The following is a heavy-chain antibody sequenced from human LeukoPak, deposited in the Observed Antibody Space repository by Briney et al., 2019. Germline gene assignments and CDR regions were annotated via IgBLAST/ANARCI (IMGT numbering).Heavy chain of an antibody. CDR3: ARGGGSSNWLDP. J-gene: IGHJ5*02. CDR1: GGSIRRLY. Sequence: SETLSLTCTVSGGSIRRLYWSWIRQTPGKGLEGIGYISYSGSTNYNPSLRGRVAISADTSKNQFSLKLSSVTAADTAVYYCARGGGSSNWLDPWGQGTLVTVSS. D-gene: IGHD1-26*01. V-gene: IGHV4-59*11. CDR2: ISYSGST.